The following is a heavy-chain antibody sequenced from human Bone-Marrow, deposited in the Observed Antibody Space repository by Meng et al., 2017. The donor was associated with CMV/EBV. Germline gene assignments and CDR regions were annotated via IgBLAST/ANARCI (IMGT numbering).Heavy chain of an antibody. CDR3: ARDEDIVVVPAAPFV. V-gene: IGHV3-21*01. J-gene: IGHJ6*02. CDR2: TSSRSSYI. Sequence: GGSLRLSCAASGFTFSSYSMNWVRQAPGKGLEWVSSTSSRSSYINYADSVKGRFTISRDNAKNSLYLQMNSLRAEDTAVYYCARDEDIVVVPAAPFVWGQGTTVTVSS. D-gene: IGHD2-2*01. CDR1: GFTFSSYS.